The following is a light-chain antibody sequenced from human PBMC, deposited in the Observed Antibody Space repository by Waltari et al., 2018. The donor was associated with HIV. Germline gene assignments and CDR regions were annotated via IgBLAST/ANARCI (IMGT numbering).Light chain of an antibody. Sequence: QAVVTQEPSLTVSPGGTITLTCGPSTGAVTSGHFPYWFQQKPGQAPRTLIYDTANTYSWTPGRFSGSLLGGKAALTLSGAQPEDEADYYCLLFYNAARVFGGGTKLTVL. J-gene: IGLJ3*02. CDR3: LLFYNAARV. CDR2: DTA. V-gene: IGLV7-46*01. CDR1: TGAVTSGHF.